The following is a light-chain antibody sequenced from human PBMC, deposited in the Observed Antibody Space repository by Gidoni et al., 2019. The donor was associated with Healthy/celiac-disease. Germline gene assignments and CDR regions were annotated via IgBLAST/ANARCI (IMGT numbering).Light chain of an antibody. Sequence: DIQMNQSPSSLSASVGDRVNLTCRASQSIRSYLNWYQQKPGKAPKLLLYAASSLQSGVPSRFSGSGSGTDFTLTISSLQPEDFATYYCQQSYSTPLTFGGGTKVEIK. CDR1: QSIRSY. V-gene: IGKV1-39*01. CDR2: AAS. CDR3: QQSYSTPLT. J-gene: IGKJ4*01.